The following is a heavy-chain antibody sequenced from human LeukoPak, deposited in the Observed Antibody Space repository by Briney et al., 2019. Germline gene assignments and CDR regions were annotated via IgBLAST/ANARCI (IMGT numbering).Heavy chain of an antibody. CDR3: VSPRGFSYGYFDY. CDR2: IYDSGST. CDR1: GGSISSFH. V-gene: IGHV4-4*08. J-gene: IGHJ4*02. Sequence: SETLSLTCTVSGGSISSFHWSWIRQPPGKGLEHIGNIYDSGSTYYNPSLKSRVTISADTSKNQFSLTLGSVSATDTAVYYCVSPRGFSYGYFDYWGQGTLVTVSS. D-gene: IGHD5-18*01.